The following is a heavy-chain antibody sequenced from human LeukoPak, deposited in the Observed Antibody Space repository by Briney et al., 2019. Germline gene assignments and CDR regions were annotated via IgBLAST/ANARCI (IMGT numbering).Heavy chain of an antibody. CDR3: ARESDYYGSGSDQHGAFDI. CDR2: IIPIFGTA. J-gene: IGHJ3*02. D-gene: IGHD3-10*01. V-gene: IGHV1-69*05. CDR1: GGTFSSYA. Sequence: GASVKVSCKASGGTFSSYAISWVRQAPGQGVEWMGGIIPIFGTANYAQKFQGRVTITTDESTSTAYMELSSLRSEDTAVYYCARESDYYGSGSDQHGAFDIWGQGTMVTVSS.